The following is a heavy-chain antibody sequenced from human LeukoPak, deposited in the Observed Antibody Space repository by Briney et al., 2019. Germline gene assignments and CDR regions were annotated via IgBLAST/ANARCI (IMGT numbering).Heavy chain of an antibody. J-gene: IGHJ4*02. CDR1: GFTFSSYA. CDR2: ISYDGSNK. V-gene: IGHV3-30*01. Sequence: GGSLRLSCAASGFTFSSYAMHWVRQAPGKGLEWVAVISYDGSNKYYADSVKGRFTISRDNSKNTLYLQMNSLRAEDTAVYYCARDTHSSSWYLGYWGQGTLVTVSS. CDR3: ARDTHSSSWYLGY. D-gene: IGHD6-13*01.